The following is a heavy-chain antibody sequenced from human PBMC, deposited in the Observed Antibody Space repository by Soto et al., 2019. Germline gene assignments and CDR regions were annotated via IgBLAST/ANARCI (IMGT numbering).Heavy chain of an antibody. Sequence: PSETLSLTCTVSGGSINSATYYWGWIRQPPGKRLEWLGSIYHNGNTYYNPSLRSRVTISVDTSKNQFSLKLSSVTAADTAVYYCAYEVEYLSQLFDPWGQGTQVTVSS. CDR3: AYEVEYLSQLFDP. D-gene: IGHD3-3*01. CDR2: IYHNGNT. V-gene: IGHV4-39*01. CDR1: GGSINSATYY. J-gene: IGHJ5*02.